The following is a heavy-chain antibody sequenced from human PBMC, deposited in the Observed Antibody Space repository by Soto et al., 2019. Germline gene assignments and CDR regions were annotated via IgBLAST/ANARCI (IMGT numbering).Heavy chain of an antibody. CDR3: ARIPLAVAGTYWYFDL. J-gene: IGHJ2*01. Sequence: QLQLQESGSGLVKPSQTLSLTCAVSGGSISSGGYSWSWIRQPPGKGVEWIGYIYHSGSTYYNPSLQIRVTISVDRSKNQFSLKLSSVTAADTAVYYCARIPLAVAGTYWYFDLWGRGTLVTVSS. CDR1: GGSISSGGYS. CDR2: IYHSGST. D-gene: IGHD6-19*01. V-gene: IGHV4-30-2*01.